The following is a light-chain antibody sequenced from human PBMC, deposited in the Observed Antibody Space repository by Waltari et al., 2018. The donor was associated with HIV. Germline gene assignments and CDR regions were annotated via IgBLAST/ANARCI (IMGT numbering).Light chain of an antibody. CDR2: GAS. V-gene: IGKV1-NL1*01. CDR1: QGLGNS. Sequence: DIHMTQSPSSPSASVGDRVSLTCRASQGLGNSLAWYQQKLRKAPKFLIYGASRLESGVPYRFSGSGSGTDFTLTIDSLQPEDLATYYCQQYLNGPLTFGGGTKVEI. CDR3: QQYLNGPLT. J-gene: IGKJ4*01.